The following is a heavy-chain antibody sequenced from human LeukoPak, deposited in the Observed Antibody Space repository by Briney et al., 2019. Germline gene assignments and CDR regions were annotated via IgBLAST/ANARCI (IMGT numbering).Heavy chain of an antibody. CDR2: IGNDGKTT. D-gene: IGHD3-10*01. CDR1: GFTFSSYG. Sequence: GGSLRLSCAASGFTFSSYGTHWVRQAPGKGLEWVAVIGNDGKTTYYADSVKGRFTISRDNAKNSLYLQMNSLRAEDTAVYYCARVVGFGPVTNWFDPWGQGTLVTVSS. CDR3: ARVVGFGPVTNWFDP. J-gene: IGHJ5*02. V-gene: IGHV3-33*08.